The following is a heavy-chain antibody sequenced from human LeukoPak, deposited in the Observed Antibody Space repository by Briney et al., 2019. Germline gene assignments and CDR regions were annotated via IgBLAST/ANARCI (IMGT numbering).Heavy chain of an antibody. V-gene: IGHV4-59*01. CDR3: ARDLGGIYFDY. CDR1: DASISGYY. J-gene: IGHJ4*02. CDR2: IHFSGST. D-gene: IGHD1-26*01. Sequence: KPSETPSLTCTVSDASISGYYWSWIRQPPGKGLEWIGSIHFSGSTNYNPSLRSRVTISVDTSKNQLSLKLSSVTAADTAVYYCARDLGGIYFDYWGQGTLVTVSS.